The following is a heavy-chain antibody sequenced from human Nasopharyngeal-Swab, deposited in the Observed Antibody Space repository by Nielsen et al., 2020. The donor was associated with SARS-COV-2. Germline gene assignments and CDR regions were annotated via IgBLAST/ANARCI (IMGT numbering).Heavy chain of an antibody. CDR1: GASISSYY. CDR3: ARDYCSSTSCYGPSYYYGMDV. V-gene: IGHV4-59*01. D-gene: IGHD2-2*01. CDR2: IYYSGST. Sequence: SETLSLTCTVSGASISSYYWSWIRQPPGKGLEWIGYIYYSGSTNYNPSLKSRATISVDTSKNQFSLKLTSVTAADTAVYYCARDYCSSTSCYGPSYYYGMDVWGQGTTVTVSS. J-gene: IGHJ6*02.